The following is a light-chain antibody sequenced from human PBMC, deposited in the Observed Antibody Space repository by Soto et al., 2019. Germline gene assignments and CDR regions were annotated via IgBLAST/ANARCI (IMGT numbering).Light chain of an antibody. CDR1: QSVSSY. CDR3: QQRSNWIT. CDR2: DAS. V-gene: IGKV3-11*01. Sequence: EIVLTQSPATLSLSPGERATLSCRASQSVSSYLAWYQQEPGQAPRLLIYDASNRATGIPARFSGSGSGTGFTLTISSLEPEDFAVYYCQQRSNWITFGQGTRLEIK. J-gene: IGKJ5*01.